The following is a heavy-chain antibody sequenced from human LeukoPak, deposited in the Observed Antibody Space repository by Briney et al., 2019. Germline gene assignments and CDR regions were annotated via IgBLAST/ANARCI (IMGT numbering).Heavy chain of an antibody. CDR1: GYTFTSYG. J-gene: IGHJ4*02. Sequence: GASVKVSCKASGYTFTSYGISWVRQAPGQGLEWMGWISAYNGNTNYAQKLQGRVTMTTDTSTSTAYMELRSLRSDDTAVYYCARDKYPIATAGMFDYWGQGTLVTVSS. V-gene: IGHV1-18*01. CDR3: ARDKYPIATAGMFDY. CDR2: ISAYNGNT. D-gene: IGHD6-13*01.